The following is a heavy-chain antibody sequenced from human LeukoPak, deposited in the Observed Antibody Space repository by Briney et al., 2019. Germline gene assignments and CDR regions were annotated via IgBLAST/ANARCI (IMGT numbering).Heavy chain of an antibody. J-gene: IGHJ4*01. D-gene: IGHD3-22*01. CDR1: GFIFSNAW. Sequence: GGSLRLSCAASGFIFSNAWMSWVRQAPGKGLEWVGRIKSKTDVGTTDYAAPVKGRFTISRDDSKNTLYLQMNSLKTEDTAVYYCTTVVNYYDSSGYYGYWGQGTLVTVSS. CDR2: IKSKTDVGTT. V-gene: IGHV3-15*01. CDR3: TTVVNYYDSSGYYGY.